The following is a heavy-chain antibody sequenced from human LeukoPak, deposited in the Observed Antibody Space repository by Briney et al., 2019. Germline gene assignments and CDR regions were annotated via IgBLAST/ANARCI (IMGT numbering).Heavy chain of an antibody. CDR2: FDGNGPNT. Sequence: PGGSLRLSCAASGFTFSSFAMTWVRQAPGKGLEWVSGFDGNGPNTYYADSVKGRWTISRDNSRNTLYLEMNSLRPEDTAIYYCAKDRTVGASYWYFDLWGRGTLVTVSS. D-gene: IGHD1-26*01. CDR3: AKDRTVGASYWYFDL. J-gene: IGHJ2*01. CDR1: GFTFSSFA. V-gene: IGHV3-23*01.